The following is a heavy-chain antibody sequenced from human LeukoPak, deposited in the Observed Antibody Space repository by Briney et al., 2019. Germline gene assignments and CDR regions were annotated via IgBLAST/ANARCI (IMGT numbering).Heavy chain of an antibody. CDR1: GGSISSSSYY. V-gene: IGHV4-61*01. J-gene: IGHJ4*02. CDR2: IFYSGST. D-gene: IGHD3-16*01. Sequence: SETLSLTCTVSGGSISSSSYYWSWIRQPPGKGLEWIGYIFYSGSTNYNPSLKSRVTISVDTSKNQFSLKLSSVTAADTAVYYCARDWGSYFDYWGQGTLVTVSS. CDR3: ARDWGSYFDY.